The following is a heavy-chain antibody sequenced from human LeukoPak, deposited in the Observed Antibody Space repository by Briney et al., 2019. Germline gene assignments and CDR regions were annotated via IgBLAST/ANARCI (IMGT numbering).Heavy chain of an antibody. CDR2: IKQDGSDK. V-gene: IGHV3-7*01. J-gene: IGHJ4*02. CDR1: GFTFTKYW. CDR3: AREVWGPEY. Sequence: GGSLRLSCAASGFTFTKYWMTWVRQAPGKGLEWVGNIKQDGSDKNYMDSVKGRFTISRDNTKNSVYLQMSSLRAEDTAVYYCAREVWGPEYWGQGTLVTVSS. D-gene: IGHD1-14*01.